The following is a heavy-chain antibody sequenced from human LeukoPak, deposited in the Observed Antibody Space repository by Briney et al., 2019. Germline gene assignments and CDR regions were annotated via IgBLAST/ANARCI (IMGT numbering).Heavy chain of an antibody. CDR1: GFTFSSYA. V-gene: IGHV3-23*01. CDR3: ARRFYLVF. Sequence: GGSLRLSCAASGFTFSSYAMSWVRQAPGKGLQWVSTIIDSGATTYYADSVKGRFTISRDNFKNTPYLQMNSLRSKDTAVYYCARRFYLVFWGQGTLVTVSS. J-gene: IGHJ4*02. CDR2: IIDSGATT.